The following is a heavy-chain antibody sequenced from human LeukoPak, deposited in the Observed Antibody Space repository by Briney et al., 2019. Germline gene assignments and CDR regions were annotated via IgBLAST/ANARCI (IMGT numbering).Heavy chain of an antibody. CDR3: AKDLSGGWYPYYFDF. J-gene: IGHJ4*02. Sequence: PGGSLRLSCSASGLTFINYAVNSVRQAPGKGLELVSAISGCGATTFNAACVKGRFTIPRDNSKNTLYLQMNSVTAEDTAVYYGAKDLSGGWYPYYFDFWGRGTLVTVSS. CDR2: ISGCGATT. D-gene: IGHD6-19*01. CDR1: GLTFINYA. V-gene: IGHV3-23*01.